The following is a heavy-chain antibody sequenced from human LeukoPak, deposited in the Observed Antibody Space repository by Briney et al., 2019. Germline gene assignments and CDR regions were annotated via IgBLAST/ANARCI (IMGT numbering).Heavy chain of an antibody. D-gene: IGHD3-10*01. V-gene: IGHV1-8*01. CDR3: ARVGTMVRGVINY. J-gene: IGHJ4*02. CDR2: MNPNSGNT. Sequence: GWMNPNSGNTGYAQKFQGRVTMTRNTSISTAYMELSSLRSEDTAVYYCARVGTMVRGVINYWGQGTLVTVSS.